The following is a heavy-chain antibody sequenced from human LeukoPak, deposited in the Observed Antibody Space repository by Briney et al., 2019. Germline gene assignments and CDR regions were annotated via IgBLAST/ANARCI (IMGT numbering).Heavy chain of an antibody. CDR3: VRQDNVVLQIARAFDS. CDR1: GFTFSSYE. J-gene: IGHJ4*02. Sequence: GGSLRLSCAASGFTFSSYEMHWVRQAPGRGLEWVAYINSGGASIFYADSVRGRFAISRDNAKNSLYLQMNSLRAEDTAVYFCVRQDNVVLQIARAFDSWGQGTLVTVSP. D-gene: IGHD2-2*01. CDR2: INSGGASI. V-gene: IGHV3-48*03.